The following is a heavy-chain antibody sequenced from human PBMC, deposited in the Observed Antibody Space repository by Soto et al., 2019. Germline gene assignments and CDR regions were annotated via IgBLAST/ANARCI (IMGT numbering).Heavy chain of an antibody. CDR2: INSDGSST. CDR1: GFTFSSYW. J-gene: IGHJ6*04. V-gene: IGHV3-74*01. Sequence: PGGSLRLSCAASGFTFSSYWMHWVRQAPGKGLVWVSRINSDGSSTSYADSVKGRFTISRDNAKNTLYLQMNSLRAEDTALYYCAKGRSYYYYYGVDVWGKGTTVTVSS. CDR3: AKGRSYYYYYGVDV.